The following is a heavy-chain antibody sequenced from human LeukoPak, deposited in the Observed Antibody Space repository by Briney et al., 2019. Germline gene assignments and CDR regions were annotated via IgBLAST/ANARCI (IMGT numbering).Heavy chain of an antibody. Sequence: GGSLRLSCAASGFTVSSNYMSWVRQAPGKGLEWVSVIYSGGSTYYADSVKGRFTISRDNSKNTLYLQMNSLRAEDTAVYYCARGGGGYGSGSYFDYWGQGTLDTVSS. J-gene: IGHJ4*02. CDR3: ARGGGGYGSGSYFDY. CDR2: IYSGGST. D-gene: IGHD3-10*01. V-gene: IGHV3-66*01. CDR1: GFTVSSNY.